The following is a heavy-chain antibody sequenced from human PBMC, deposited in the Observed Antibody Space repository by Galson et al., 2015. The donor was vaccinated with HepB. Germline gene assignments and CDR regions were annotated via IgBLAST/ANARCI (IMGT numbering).Heavy chain of an antibody. Sequence: CAISGDSVSSNSAAWNWIRQSPSRGLEWLGRTYYRSKWYNDYAVSVKSRITINPDTSKNQFSLQLNSVTPEDTAVYYCARSTPQYQYSSSWYPFDYWGQGTLVTVSS. CDR1: GDSVSSNSAA. D-gene: IGHD6-13*01. V-gene: IGHV6-1*01. CDR2: TYYRSKWYN. CDR3: ARSTPQYQYSSSWYPFDY. J-gene: IGHJ4*02.